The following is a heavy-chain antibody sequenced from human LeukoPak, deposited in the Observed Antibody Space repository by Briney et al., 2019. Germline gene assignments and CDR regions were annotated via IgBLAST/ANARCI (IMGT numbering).Heavy chain of an antibody. CDR2: IIPIFGTA. CDR3: ARDPAVGGYDLTGG. CDR1: GGTFSSYA. Sequence: SVKVSCKASGGTFSSYAISWVRQAPGQGLEWMGGIIPIFGTASYAQKFQGRVTITADDSTSTAYMELSSLRSEDTAVYYCARDPAVGGYDLTGGWGQGTMVTVSS. V-gene: IGHV1-69*01. J-gene: IGHJ3*01. D-gene: IGHD5-12*01.